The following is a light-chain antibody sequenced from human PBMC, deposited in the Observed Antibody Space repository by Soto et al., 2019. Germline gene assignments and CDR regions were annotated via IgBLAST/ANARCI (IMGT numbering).Light chain of an antibody. V-gene: IGKV1-9*01. J-gene: IGKJ2*01. Sequence: IQLTQSPTSLSASVGDRVTIPCRASQGIDSYLAWYQRKPGEAPKLLIYSASTLQSGVPSRFRRRGPGTDFTLSISSLQPEDFATYYCQQLYTYPYTFGQGTKVDIK. CDR1: QGIDSY. CDR2: SAS. CDR3: QQLYTYPYT.